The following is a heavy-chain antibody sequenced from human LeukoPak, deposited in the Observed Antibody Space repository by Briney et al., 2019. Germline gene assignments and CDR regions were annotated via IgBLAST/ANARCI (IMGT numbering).Heavy chain of an antibody. Sequence: GASVKVSCKASGGTFSSYAISWVRQAPGQGLEWMGGIIPIFGTANYAQKFQGRVTITTDESTSTAYMELSSLRSEDTAVYYCARDVITVAGTYYFDYWGQGTLVTVSS. V-gene: IGHV1-69*05. CDR2: IIPIFGTA. CDR1: GGTFSSYA. D-gene: IGHD6-19*01. CDR3: ARDVITVAGTYYFDY. J-gene: IGHJ4*02.